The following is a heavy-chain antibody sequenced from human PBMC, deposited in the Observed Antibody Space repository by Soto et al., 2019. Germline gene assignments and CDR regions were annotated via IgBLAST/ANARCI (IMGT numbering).Heavy chain of an antibody. D-gene: IGHD6-19*01. CDR2: ISGSGGAT. Sequence: EVQLLESGGGLVQPGGSLRLFCAASRFPFNSDALSWVRQAPGKGLGWVSAISGSGGATYYAGSVKGRFTISRDNSNDTLYLQMNSLRAEDTSMYHCAKDLDAVDPRAFDIWGQGTMVTVSS. V-gene: IGHV3-23*01. J-gene: IGHJ3*02. CDR1: RFPFNSDA. CDR3: AKDLDAVDPRAFDI.